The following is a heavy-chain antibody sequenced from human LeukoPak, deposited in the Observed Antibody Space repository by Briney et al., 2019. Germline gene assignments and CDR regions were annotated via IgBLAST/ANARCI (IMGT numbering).Heavy chain of an antibody. CDR2: IIPNSGGT. Sequence: ASVKVSCKASGGTFDSYGINWVRQAPGQGLEWLGGIIPNSGGTNYAQKFQGRVTMTRDTSTSTVYMELRSLRSEDTAVYYCARDVVRRPAWGFDIWGQGTMVTVSS. CDR1: GGTFDSYG. V-gene: IGHV1-2*02. CDR3: ARDVVRRPAWGFDI. D-gene: IGHD7-27*01. J-gene: IGHJ3*02.